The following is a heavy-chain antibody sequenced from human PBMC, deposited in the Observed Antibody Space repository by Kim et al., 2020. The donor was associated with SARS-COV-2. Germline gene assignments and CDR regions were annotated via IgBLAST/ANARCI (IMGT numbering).Heavy chain of an antibody. Sequence: GGSLRLSCAASGFTFSDYYMSWIRQAPGKGLEWVSYISSSGSTIYYADSVKGRFTISRDNAKNSLYLQMNSLRAEDTAVYYCATGPTCSSTSCYNYYYYMGVWGKGTTVPVSS. D-gene: IGHD2-2*01. CDR1: GFTFSDYY. CDR2: ISSSGSTI. CDR3: ATGPTCSSTSCYNYYYYMGV. J-gene: IGHJ6*03. V-gene: IGHV3-11*01.